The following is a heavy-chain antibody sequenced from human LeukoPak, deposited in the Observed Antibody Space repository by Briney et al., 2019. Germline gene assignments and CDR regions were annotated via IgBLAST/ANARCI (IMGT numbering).Heavy chain of an antibody. CDR3: AREAGYSGYAGY. CDR1: GYTFTGYY. J-gene: IGHJ4*02. D-gene: IGHD5-12*01. V-gene: IGHV1-2*02. Sequence: GASVKVSCKASGYTFTGYYMHWVRQAPGQGLEWMGWINPNSGGTNYAQKFQGRVTMNRDTSISTAYMELSRLRSDDTAVYCCAREAGYSGYAGYWGQGTLVTVSS. CDR2: INPNSGGT.